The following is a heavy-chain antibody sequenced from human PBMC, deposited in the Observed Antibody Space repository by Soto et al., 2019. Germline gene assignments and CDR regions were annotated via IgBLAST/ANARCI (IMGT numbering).Heavy chain of an antibody. J-gene: IGHJ6*02. CDR3: ACVAPTIFGAQFHQNLVDV. V-gene: IGHV3-11*06. D-gene: IGHD3-3*01. Sequence: PGGSLRLSCAASGFKFPDYHMTWIRQAQGKGLEWISYLNSRGTYTTYADSVRGRFTVSRDNAKNSLYLQMDSLTGEDTAVYYCACVAPTIFGAQFHQNLVDVWGQGNMVTVAS. CDR1: GFKFPDYH. CDR2: LNSRGTYT.